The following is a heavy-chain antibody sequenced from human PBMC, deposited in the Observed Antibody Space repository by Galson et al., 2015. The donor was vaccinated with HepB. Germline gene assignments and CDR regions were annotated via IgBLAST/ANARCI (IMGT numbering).Heavy chain of an antibody. CDR3: AKGYSRSCFTGLGY. D-gene: IGHD1-26*01. V-gene: IGHV3-53*01. Sequence: SLRLSCAASGFTVSSNYMSWVRQAPGKGLEWVSIIYSDGSTYYADSVRGRFTISRDNSKNTMYLQMNSRRVEDTALYYCAKGYSRSCFTGLGYWGRGTQVTVSS. CDR2: IYSDGST. J-gene: IGHJ4*01. CDR1: GFTVSSNY.